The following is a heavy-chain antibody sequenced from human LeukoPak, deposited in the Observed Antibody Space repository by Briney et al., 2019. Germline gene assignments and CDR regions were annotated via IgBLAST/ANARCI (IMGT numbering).Heavy chain of an antibody. D-gene: IGHD6-6*01. CDR2: ISGSGGST. Sequence: GGSLRLSCAASGFTFSSYAMSWVRQAPGKGLEWVSAISGSGGSTYYADSVKGRFTTSRDNSKNTLYLQMNSLRAEDTAVYYCAKDRRPYSSSSEVLDYWGQGTLVTVSS. V-gene: IGHV3-23*01. CDR1: GFTFSSYA. CDR3: AKDRRPYSSSSEVLDY. J-gene: IGHJ4*02.